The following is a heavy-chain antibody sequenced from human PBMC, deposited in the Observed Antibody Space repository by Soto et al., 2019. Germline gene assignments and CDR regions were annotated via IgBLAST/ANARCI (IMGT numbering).Heavy chain of an antibody. CDR2: IIPIFGTA. Sequence: ASVKVSCKASGGTFSSYAISWVRQAPGQGLEWMGGIIPIFGTANYAQKFQGRVTITADESTSTAYMELSSLRSEDTAVYYCASEIEVPMTYRPYYFDYWGQGTLVTVSS. CDR1: GGTFSSYA. CDR3: ASEIEVPMTYRPYYFDY. J-gene: IGHJ4*02. D-gene: IGHD3-22*01. V-gene: IGHV1-69*13.